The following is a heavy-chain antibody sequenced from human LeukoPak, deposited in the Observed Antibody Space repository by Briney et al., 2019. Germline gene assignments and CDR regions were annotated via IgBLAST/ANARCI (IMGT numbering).Heavy chain of an antibody. CDR3: ARDRGGIAVAGTNAFDI. CDR2: MNPNSGNT. D-gene: IGHD6-19*01. J-gene: IGHJ3*02. CDR1: GYTFTSYD. V-gene: IGHV1-8*01. Sequence: SVKVSCKASGYTFTSYDINWVRQATGQGLEWMGWMNPNSGNTGYAQKFQGWVTMTRDTSISTAYMELSRLRSDDTAVYYCARDRGGIAVAGTNAFDIWGQGTVVTVSS.